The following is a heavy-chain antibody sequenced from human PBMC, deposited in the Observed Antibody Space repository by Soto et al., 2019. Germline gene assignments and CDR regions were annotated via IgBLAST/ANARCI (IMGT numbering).Heavy chain of an antibody. V-gene: IGHV3-23*01. J-gene: IGHJ4*02. CDR2: IRGGGDMT. CDR1: GFTFTNYA. D-gene: IGHD5-18*01. CDR3: AKDRGFYVDTDTLDY. Sequence: EVQLLESGGGLVQPGGSLRLSCAASGFTFTNYAMSWVRQAPGKGLEWVSGIRGGGDMTHYADSVKGRFTISRDNSKNTLYLQINSLRAEDTDVYFCAKDRGFYVDTDTLDYWGQGTLVTVSS.